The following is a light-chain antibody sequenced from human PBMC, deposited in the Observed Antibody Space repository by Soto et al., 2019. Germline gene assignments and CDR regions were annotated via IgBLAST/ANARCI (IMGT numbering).Light chain of an antibody. CDR1: QSISIY. CDR3: QQSSTTPPT. J-gene: IGKJ1*01. CDR2: AAS. Sequence: DIQMTQSPSSLSASVGDRVTITCRARQSISIYLNWYQQKPGKAPNLLIYAASSLQSGVPSRFTGSGSGTDFTLTISSLQPEDFATYYCQQSSTTPPTLGQGTKVEIK. V-gene: IGKV1-39*01.